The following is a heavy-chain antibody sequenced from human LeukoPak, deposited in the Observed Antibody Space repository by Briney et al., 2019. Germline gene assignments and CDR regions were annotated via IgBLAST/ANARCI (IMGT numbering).Heavy chain of an antibody. V-gene: IGHV1-69*04. D-gene: IGHD2-15*01. CDR1: GGTFSSYA. CDR2: IIPIFGIA. J-gene: IGHJ5*02. CDR3: ARANLGRPVGHCSGGSCYSDSSWFDP. Sequence: SVKVSCKASGGTFSSYAISWVRQAPGQGLEWMGRIIPIFGIANYAQKFQGRVTITADKSTGTAYMELSSLRSEDTAVYYCARANLGRPVGHCSGGSCYSDSSWFDPWGQGTLVTVSS.